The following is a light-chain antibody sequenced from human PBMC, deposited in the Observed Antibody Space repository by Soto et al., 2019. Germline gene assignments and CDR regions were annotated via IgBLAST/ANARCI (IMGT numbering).Light chain of an antibody. CDR1: QTVSSSF. CDR3: QQYGSPYT. J-gene: IGKJ2*01. CDR2: GAS. Sequence: ELLLTQSPGTLSLSPGERATLSCRASQTVSSSFLAWYQQRPGQAPRLLIYGASTRASGVADRFTGSGSGTDFTLTISRLEHEDFAVYYCQQYGSPYTFGQGTRVEIK. V-gene: IGKV3-20*01.